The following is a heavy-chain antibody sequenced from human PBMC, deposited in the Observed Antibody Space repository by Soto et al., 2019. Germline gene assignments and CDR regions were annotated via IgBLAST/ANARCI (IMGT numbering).Heavy chain of an antibody. Sequence: QVQLVQSGAKVKKPGASVRVSCKASGYTLTTNFMHWVRQAPGQGLEWMGMLNPRTRSTNYAQKFQGRVTLTSDTSTSTVYMELNSLNSEDTAMYYCAREVPYGMDVWGQGTTVTVSS. CDR1: GYTLTTNF. CDR2: LNPRTRST. J-gene: IGHJ6*02. V-gene: IGHV1-46*01. CDR3: AREVPYGMDV.